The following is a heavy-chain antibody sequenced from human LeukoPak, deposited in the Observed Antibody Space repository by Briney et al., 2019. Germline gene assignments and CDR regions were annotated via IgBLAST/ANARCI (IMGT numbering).Heavy chain of an antibody. D-gene: IGHD4-17*01. CDR1: GYTFTTDG. Sequence: ASVKVSCKASGYTFTTDGISWVRQAPGQGLEWMGWISGYNGNTKYAQNFQGRVTVSTDTSTTTAYMELRSLRSDDTAVYYCARDWWYGDYSIGNNWGQGTLVTVSS. CDR2: ISGYNGNT. V-gene: IGHV1-18*01. J-gene: IGHJ4*02. CDR3: ARDWWYGDYSIGNN.